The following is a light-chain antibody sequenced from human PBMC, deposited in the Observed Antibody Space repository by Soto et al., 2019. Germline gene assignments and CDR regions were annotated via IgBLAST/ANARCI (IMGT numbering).Light chain of an antibody. CDR2: GAS. Sequence: IVLTQSPGTLSLSPGERVTLSCRASQSVTTRLAWYQHKPGHAPTLLMSGASNRASGVPVRFSGSGSGTDFTLTITRLEPEDFALYYCQQYGGSPLTFGLGTRLEIK. V-gene: IGKV3-20*01. CDR3: QQYGGSPLT. CDR1: QSVTTR. J-gene: IGKJ5*01.